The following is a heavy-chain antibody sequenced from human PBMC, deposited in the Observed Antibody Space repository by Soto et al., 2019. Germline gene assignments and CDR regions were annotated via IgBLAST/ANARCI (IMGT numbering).Heavy chain of an antibody. CDR3: ARESGENWTYEAH. J-gene: IGHJ1*01. CDR1: GAYVSDFS. Sequence: QVQQLESGPGLVKPWDTLSLTCTVSGAYVSDFSWSWIRQPAGKGLEWIGRITVNGITQYTPSFRSRVTMSMDTSRNPFSLNLRSATAADTGLYYCARESGENWTYEAHWGQGTLVTVSS. V-gene: IGHV4-4*07. D-gene: IGHD1-7*01. CDR2: ITVNGIT.